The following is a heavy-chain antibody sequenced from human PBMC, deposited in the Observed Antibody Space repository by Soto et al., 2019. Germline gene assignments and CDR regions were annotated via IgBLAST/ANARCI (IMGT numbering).Heavy chain of an antibody. J-gene: IGHJ4*02. Sequence: EVQLLESGGGLVQPGGSLRLSCAASGFTFSTYAMTWVRQAPGKGLEWVSAISGSGGSTYYADSVKGRLTISRDNSKNTLYLQMNSLRPEDTAVYYCAKGWYSWNAESDFWGQGTLVTVSS. CDR2: ISGSGGST. V-gene: IGHV3-23*01. CDR1: GFTFSTYA. CDR3: AKGWYSWNAESDF. D-gene: IGHD1-1*01.